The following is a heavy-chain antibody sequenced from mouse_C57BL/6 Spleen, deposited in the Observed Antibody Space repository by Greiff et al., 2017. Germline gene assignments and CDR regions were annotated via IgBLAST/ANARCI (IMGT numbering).Heavy chain of an antibody. CDR2: INYDGSST. Sequence: EVHLVESEGGLVQPGSSMKLSCTASGFTFSDYYMAWVRQVPEKGLEWVANINYDGSSTYYLDSLKSRFIISRDNAKNILYLQMSSLKSEDTATYYCAREGLRNYFDYWGQGTTLTVSS. CDR3: AREGLRNYFDY. CDR1: GFTFSDYY. J-gene: IGHJ2*01. D-gene: IGHD3-3*01. V-gene: IGHV5-16*01.